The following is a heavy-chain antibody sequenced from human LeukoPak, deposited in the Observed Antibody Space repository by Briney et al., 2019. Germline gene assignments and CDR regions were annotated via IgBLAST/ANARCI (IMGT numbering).Heavy chain of an antibody. D-gene: IGHD3-22*01. V-gene: IGHV3-74*01. Sequence: GGSLRLSCAASGFTFSSYWMHWVRQAPGKGLVWVSRINSDGSSTSYADSVKGRFTISRDNAKNSLYLQMNDLRAEDTAVYYCARDYDTTGYFGLLDSWGQGTLVTVSS. J-gene: IGHJ4*02. CDR3: ARDYDTTGYFGLLDS. CDR1: GFTFSSYW. CDR2: INSDGSST.